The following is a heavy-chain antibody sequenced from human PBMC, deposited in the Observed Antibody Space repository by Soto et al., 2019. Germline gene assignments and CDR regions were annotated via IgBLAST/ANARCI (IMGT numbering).Heavy chain of an antibody. D-gene: IGHD1-1*01. CDR1: GYTLTSHH. CDR3: ARGGGVALDGSAAFDI. Sequence: QVHLVQSGAEVKKPGASMKVSCTASGYTLTSHHVHWVRQAPGRRLEWMGSINPANGVAQYTARFQGRVIMTRDTSTSTVYMELRGLTSEDTAIFYWARGGGVALDGSAAFDIWGQGTMVTVSS. V-gene: IGHV1-46*01. J-gene: IGHJ3*02. CDR2: INPANGVA.